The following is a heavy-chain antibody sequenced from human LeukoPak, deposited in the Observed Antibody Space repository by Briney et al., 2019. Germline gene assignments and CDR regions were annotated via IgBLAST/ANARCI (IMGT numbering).Heavy chain of an antibody. CDR1: GGTFSSYA. J-gene: IGHJ5*02. CDR3: ARPRIAAAGSWFDP. Sequence: GASVKVSCKASGGTFSSYAISWVRQAPGQGLEWMGGIIPIFGTANYAQKFQGRVTITADESTSTAYMELSSLRSEDTAVYYCARPRIAAAGSWFDPWGQGTLVTVSS. V-gene: IGHV1-69*13. D-gene: IGHD6-13*01. CDR2: IIPIFGTA.